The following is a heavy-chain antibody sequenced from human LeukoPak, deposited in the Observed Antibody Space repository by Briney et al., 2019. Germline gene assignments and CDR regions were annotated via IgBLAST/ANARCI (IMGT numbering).Heavy chain of an antibody. CDR1: GFTFSSYW. V-gene: IGHV3-7*01. J-gene: IGHJ4*02. D-gene: IGHD3-10*01. Sequence: PGGSLRLSCAASGFTFSSYWMSWVRQAPGKGLEWVANIKQDGSEKYYVDSVKGRFTISRDNAKNSLYLQMNSLRAEDTAVYYCARDGDDTYGSGSYYLDYWGQGTLVTVSS. CDR3: ARDGDDTYGSGSYYLDY. CDR2: IKQDGSEK.